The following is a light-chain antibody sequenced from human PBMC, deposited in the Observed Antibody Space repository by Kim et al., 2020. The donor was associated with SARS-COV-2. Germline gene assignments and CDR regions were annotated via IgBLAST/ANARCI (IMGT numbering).Light chain of an antibody. Sequence: VAVALGQTARITCGGNNSGSKNVHWYQQKPGQAPVLVIYRDNNRPSGIPERFSGSNSGNTATLTISRAQAGDEADYYCQVWDSSPVFGGGTQLTVL. CDR1: NSGSKN. J-gene: IGLJ3*02. V-gene: IGLV3-9*01. CDR3: QVWDSSPV. CDR2: RDN.